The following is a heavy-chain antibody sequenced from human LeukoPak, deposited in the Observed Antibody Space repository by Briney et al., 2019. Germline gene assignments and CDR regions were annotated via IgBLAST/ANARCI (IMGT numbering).Heavy chain of an antibody. CDR2: ISYDGSNK. J-gene: IGHJ4*02. CDR3: AKDLVVGPTNCFDY. D-gene: IGHD1-26*01. CDR1: GFTFSTCG. Sequence: GGSLRLSCAASGFTFSTCGMHWVRQAPGKGLEWVAVISYDGSNKHYADSVKGRFTISRDNSKNTLYLQMNSLRPEDTAVYYCAKDLVVGPTNCFDYWGQGTLVTVSS. V-gene: IGHV3-30*18.